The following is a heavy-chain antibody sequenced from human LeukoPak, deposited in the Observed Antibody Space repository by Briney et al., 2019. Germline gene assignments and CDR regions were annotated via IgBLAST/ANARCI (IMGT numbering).Heavy chain of an antibody. V-gene: IGHV4-59*01. J-gene: IGHJ3*02. D-gene: IGHD4-23*01. Sequence: KPSEPLSLTCTVSGGSISSYYWSWIRQPPGKGLEWIGYIYYSGSTNYNPSLKSRVTISVDTSKNQFSLKLSSVTAADTAVYYCARVWWYGGNSGGATGAFDIWGQGTMVTVSS. CDR3: ARVWWYGGNSGGATGAFDI. CDR1: GGSISSYY. CDR2: IYYSGST.